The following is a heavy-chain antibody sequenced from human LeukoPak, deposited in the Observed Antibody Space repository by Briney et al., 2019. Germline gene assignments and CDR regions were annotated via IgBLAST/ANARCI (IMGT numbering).Heavy chain of an antibody. Sequence: GSLRLSCAASGFTFSSYSMNWVRQAPGKGLEWVSSISSSSSYIYYADSVKGRFTISRDNAKNSLYLQMNSLRAEDTAVYYCAREGIAAAGNPFDYWGQGTLVTVSS. CDR3: AREGIAAAGNPFDY. V-gene: IGHV3-21*01. CDR2: ISSSSSYI. J-gene: IGHJ4*02. D-gene: IGHD6-13*01. CDR1: GFTFSSYS.